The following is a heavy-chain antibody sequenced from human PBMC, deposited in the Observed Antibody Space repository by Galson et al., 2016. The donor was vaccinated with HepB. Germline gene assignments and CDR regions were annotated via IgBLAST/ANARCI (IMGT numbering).Heavy chain of an antibody. CDR3: ARVRSGYSGYANPYYYGMDV. D-gene: IGHD5-12*01. CDR2: TYYRSKWYN. V-gene: IGHV6-1*01. Sequence: CAISGDSVSSNSATWNWIRQSPSRGLMWLGRTYYRSKWYNDYALSVKSRITINPDTSKNQFSLQLNSVTPEDTAVYYCARVRSGYSGYANPYYYGMDVWGQGTTVTVSS. J-gene: IGHJ6*02. CDR1: GDSVSSNSAT.